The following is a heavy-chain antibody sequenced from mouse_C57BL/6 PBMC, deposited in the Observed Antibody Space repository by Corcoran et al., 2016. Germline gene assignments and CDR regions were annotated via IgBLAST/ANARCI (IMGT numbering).Heavy chain of an antibody. CDR3: ARGYSNYLFAY. CDR1: GYTFTDYY. CDR2: INPNNGGT. V-gene: IGHV1-26*01. Sequence: EVQLQQSGPELVKPGASVKISCKASGYTFTDYYMNWVKQSHGKSLEWIGDINPNNGGTSYNQKFKGKATLTVDKSSSTAYMELRSLTSEDSAVYYCARGYSNYLFAYWGQGTLVTVSA. J-gene: IGHJ3*01. D-gene: IGHD2-5*01.